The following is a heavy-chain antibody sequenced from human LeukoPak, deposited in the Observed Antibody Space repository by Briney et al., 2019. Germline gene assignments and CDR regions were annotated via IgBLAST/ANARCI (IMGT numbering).Heavy chain of an antibody. V-gene: IGHV3-30*18. CDR3: ANLGSIYYYGMDV. Sequence: GGSLRLSCAASGFTFSSYGMHGVRQAPGKGLEWVAVISYDGSNKYYADSVKGRFTISRDNSKNTLYLQMNSLRAEDTAVYSCANLGSIYYYGMDVWGQGTTVAVCS. CDR2: ISYDGSNK. CDR1: GFTFSSYG. D-gene: IGHD2/OR15-2a*01. J-gene: IGHJ6*02.